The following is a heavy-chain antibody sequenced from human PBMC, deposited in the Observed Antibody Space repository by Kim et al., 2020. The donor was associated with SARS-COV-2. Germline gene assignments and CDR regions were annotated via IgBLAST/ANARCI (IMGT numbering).Heavy chain of an antibody. CDR1: GFTFSSYW. D-gene: IGHD3-22*01. CDR3: ARDSPSMIVVVPYFDY. Sequence: GGSLRLSCAASGFTFSSYWMSWVRQAPGKGLEWVANIKQDGSEKYYVDSVKGRFTISRDNAKNSLYLQMNSLRAEDTAVYYCARDSPSMIVVVPYFDYWGPGTLATVSS. J-gene: IGHJ4*02. V-gene: IGHV3-7*01. CDR2: IKQDGSEK.